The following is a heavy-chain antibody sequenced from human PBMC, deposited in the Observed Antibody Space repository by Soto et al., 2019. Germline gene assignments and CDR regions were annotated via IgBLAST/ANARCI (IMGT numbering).Heavy chain of an antibody. V-gene: IGHV1-3*01. CDR3: ATGRPRVGVPYFDY. J-gene: IGHJ4*02. CDR2: INAGNGNT. CDR1: GYTFTSYA. Sequence: GASVKVSCKASGYTFTSYAMHWVRQAPGQRLEWMGWINAGNGNTKYSQKFQGRVTITRDTSASTAYMELSSLRSEDTAVYYCATGRPRVGVPYFDYWGQGTLVTVSS. D-gene: IGHD1-26*01.